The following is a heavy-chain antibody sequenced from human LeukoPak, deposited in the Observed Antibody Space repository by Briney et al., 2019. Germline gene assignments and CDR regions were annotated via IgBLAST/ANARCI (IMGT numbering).Heavy chain of an antibody. CDR3: AKVEYSSSSGDY. V-gene: IGHV3-23*01. J-gene: IGHJ4*02. CDR1: GFTFSTYA. Sequence: GGSLRLSCAASGFTFSTYAMSWVRQAPGKGLEWVSGISGRDGGKYYADSVKGRFTISRDNSKNTLYLQMNSLRAEDTAVYYCAKVEYSSSSGDYWGQGTLVTVSS. CDR2: ISGRDGGK. D-gene: IGHD6-6*01.